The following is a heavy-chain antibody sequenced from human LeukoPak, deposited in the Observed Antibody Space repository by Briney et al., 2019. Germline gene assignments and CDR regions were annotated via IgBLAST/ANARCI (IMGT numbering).Heavy chain of an antibody. Sequence: SETLSLTCAVSGYSISSGYYWGWIRQPPGKGLEWIGSIYHSGSTYYNPSLKSRVTISVDTSKNQFSLKLSSVTAADTAVYYCARGGLLFWFDPWGQGTLVTVSS. J-gene: IGHJ5*02. CDR2: IYHSGST. D-gene: IGHD3-10*01. CDR1: GYSISSGYY. CDR3: ARGGLLFWFDP. V-gene: IGHV4-38-2*01.